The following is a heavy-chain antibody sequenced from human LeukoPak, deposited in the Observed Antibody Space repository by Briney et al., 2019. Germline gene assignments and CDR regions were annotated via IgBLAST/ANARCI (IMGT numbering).Heavy chain of an antibody. J-gene: IGHJ3*02. Sequence: GGSLRLSCAASGFTFSSYSMNWVRQAPGKGLEWVSAISGSGSYISYADSMKGRFTISRDSAKNSVYLQMNSLRSEDTAVYYCARGDPTVTTTGSGGLDIWGQGTMVTVSS. CDR1: GFTFSSYS. D-gene: IGHD4-17*01. CDR3: ARGDPTVTTTGSGGLDI. CDR2: ISGSGSYI. V-gene: IGHV3-21*06.